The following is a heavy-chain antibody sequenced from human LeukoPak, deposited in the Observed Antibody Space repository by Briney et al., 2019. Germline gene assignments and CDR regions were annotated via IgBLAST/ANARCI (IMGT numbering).Heavy chain of an antibody. CDR2: ISYDGSNK. J-gene: IGHJ4*02. V-gene: IGHV3-30-3*01. CDR1: GFTFSSYA. Sequence: GGSLRLSCAASGFTFSSYAMHWVRQAPGKGLEWAAVISYDGSNKYYADSVKGRFTISRDNSKNTLYLQMNSLRAEDTAVYYCARDQRILEWLFDYWGQGTLVTVSS. CDR3: ARDQRILEWLFDY. D-gene: IGHD3-3*01.